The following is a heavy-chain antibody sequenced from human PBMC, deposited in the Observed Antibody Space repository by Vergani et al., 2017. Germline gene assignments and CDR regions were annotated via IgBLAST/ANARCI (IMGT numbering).Heavy chain of an antibody. CDR3: AGTSRSYYYYYGMDV. CDR1: GGSISSGDYY. Sequence: QVQLQESGPGLVKPSQTLSLTCTVSGGSISSGDYYWSWIRQPPGKGLEWIGYIYYSGSTSYNPSLKSRVTISVDTSKNQFSLKLSSVTAADTAVYYCAGTSRSYYYYYGMDVWGQGTTVTVSS. D-gene: IGHD1-26*01. J-gene: IGHJ6*02. V-gene: IGHV4-30-4*08. CDR2: IYYSGST.